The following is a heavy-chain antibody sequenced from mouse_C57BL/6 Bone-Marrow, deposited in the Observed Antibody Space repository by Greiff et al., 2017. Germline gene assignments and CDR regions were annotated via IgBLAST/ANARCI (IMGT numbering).Heavy chain of an antibody. V-gene: IGHV1-9*01. D-gene: IGHD1-1*01. Sequence: VKLMESGAELMKPGASVKLSCKATGYTFTGYWIEWVKQRPGHGLEWIGEILPGSGSTNYNEKFKGKATFTADPSSNTAYMQLSRLTTEDSAIYCCARDYGSYYFDYWGQGTTLTVSS. CDR2: ILPGSGST. CDR1: GYTFTGYW. J-gene: IGHJ2*01. CDR3: ARDYGSYYFDY.